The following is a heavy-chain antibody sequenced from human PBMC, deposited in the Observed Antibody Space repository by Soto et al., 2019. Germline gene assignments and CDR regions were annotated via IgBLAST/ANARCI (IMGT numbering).Heavy chain of an antibody. D-gene: IGHD2-15*01. CDR1: GDSISTVDYF. J-gene: IGHJ5*01. CDR3: GRGRYCLPGRCFPNWFDS. Sequence: QVQLLESGPGLVKPSQTLSLTCSVSGDSISTVDYFWAWIRQPPGQALEYIGYIYKSATTYYNPSFESRVAISLATSKSQFSLNVTSVTAADTAVYFCGRGRYCLPGRCFPNWFDSCGQGTLVTVSS. CDR2: IYKSATT. V-gene: IGHV4-30-4*01.